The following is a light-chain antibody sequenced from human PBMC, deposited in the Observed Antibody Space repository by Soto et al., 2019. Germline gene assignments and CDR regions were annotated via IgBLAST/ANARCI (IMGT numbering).Light chain of an antibody. CDR2: SNN. CDR3: AAWDDSLSGVV. Sequence: QLVLTQPPSASGTPGQRVTISCSGSTSKIGSNFVFWYQQLPGTAPTLLIYSNNQRPSGVPDRFSGSKSGTSVSLAISGLRSEDEADYFCAAWDDSLSGVVFGGGTKLTVL. J-gene: IGLJ2*01. V-gene: IGLV1-47*02. CDR1: TSKIGSNF.